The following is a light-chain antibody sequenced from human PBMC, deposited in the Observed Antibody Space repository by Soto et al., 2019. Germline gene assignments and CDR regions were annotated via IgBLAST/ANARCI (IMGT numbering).Light chain of an antibody. CDR2: DAS. CDR3: QQRSNWPRLT. V-gene: IGKV3-11*01. Sequence: EIVLTQSPATLSLSPGERATLSCRASQSVRSYLVWYQQKPGQAPRLLIYDASKRATGIAARFSGSGSGTDLTLPISSLEPEDWAVYYCQQRSNWPRLTFGQGTRLEIK. CDR1: QSVRSY. J-gene: IGKJ5*01.